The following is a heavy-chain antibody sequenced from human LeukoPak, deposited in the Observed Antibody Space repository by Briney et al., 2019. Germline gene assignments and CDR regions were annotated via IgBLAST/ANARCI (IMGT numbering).Heavy chain of an antibody. J-gene: IGHJ4*02. CDR2: IYYSGST. CDR1: GGSISSSSYY. V-gene: IGHV4-39*07. Sequence: SETLSLTCTVSGGSISSSSYYWGWIRQPPGKGLEWIGSIYYSGSTYYNPSLKSRVTISVDTSKNQFSLKLSSVSAADTAVYYCARVRNPYSSSWSIDYWGQGTLVTVSS. CDR3: ARVRNPYSSSWSIDY. D-gene: IGHD6-13*01.